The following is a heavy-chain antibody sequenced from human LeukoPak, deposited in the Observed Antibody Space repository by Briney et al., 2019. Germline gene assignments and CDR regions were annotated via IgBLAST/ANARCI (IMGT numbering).Heavy chain of an antibody. D-gene: IGHD2-2*02. Sequence: PGGSLRLSCAASGFTFSSYGMHWVRQAPGKGLEWVAFIRYDGSNKYYADSVKGRFTISRDNSKNTLYLQMNSLRAEDTAVYYCAKDRPDIVVVPAAIAGNDYWGRGTLVTVSS. CDR1: GFTFSSYG. V-gene: IGHV3-30*02. CDR2: IRYDGSNK. J-gene: IGHJ4*02. CDR3: AKDRPDIVVVPAAIAGNDY.